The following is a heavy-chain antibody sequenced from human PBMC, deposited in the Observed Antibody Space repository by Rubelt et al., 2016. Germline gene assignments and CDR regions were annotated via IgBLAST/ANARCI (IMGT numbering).Heavy chain of an antibody. CDR3: ARVMGGSAVLFDY. J-gene: IGHJ4*02. CDR2: IQPDGSER. Sequence: EVQLVESGGGLVQPGGSLRLSCAASGFTFSSYWMSWVRQAPGKGLEWVANIQPDGSERYYVDSVKGRFTISRDNAKNSLYLQMHSLRAEDTAVYYSARVMGGSAVLFDYSGQGTLVTVSS. CDR1: GFTFSSYW. V-gene: IGHV3-7*04. D-gene: IGHD3-10*01.